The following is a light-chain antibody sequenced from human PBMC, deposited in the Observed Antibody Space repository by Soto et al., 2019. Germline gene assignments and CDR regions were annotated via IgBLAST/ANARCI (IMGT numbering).Light chain of an antibody. V-gene: IGKV1-5*01. CDR2: DAS. J-gene: IGKJ3*01. Sequence: DIQMTPSPSTLSASVGDRVTITCRASQSISRSLAWYQQKPGKAPNLLIYDASSLESGVPSRFSGSGFGTEFTLTISSLQPDDFATYYCQHYHSYFLTFGPGTKVDIK. CDR1: QSISRS. CDR3: QHYHSYFLT.